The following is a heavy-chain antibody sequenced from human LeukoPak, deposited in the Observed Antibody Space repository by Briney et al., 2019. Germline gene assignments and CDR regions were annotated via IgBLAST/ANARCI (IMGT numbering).Heavy chain of an antibody. CDR1: GYTFTGYY. Sequence: VSVKVSCKASGYTFTGYYVHWVRQAPGQGLEWMGWINPNSGGTNYAQKFRGRVTMTRDTSISTAYMELSRLRSDDTAVYYCARESSAELLRNWYFDLWGRGTLVTVSS. J-gene: IGHJ2*01. CDR2: INPNSGGT. D-gene: IGHD2-15*01. V-gene: IGHV1-2*02. CDR3: ARESSAELLRNWYFDL.